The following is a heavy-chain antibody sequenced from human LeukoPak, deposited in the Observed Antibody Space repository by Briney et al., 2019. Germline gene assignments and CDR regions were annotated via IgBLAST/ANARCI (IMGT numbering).Heavy chain of an antibody. V-gene: IGHV3-21*01. J-gene: IGHJ4*02. CDR1: GFTFSSYS. D-gene: IGHD3-10*01. CDR2: ISSSSSYI. Sequence: GGSLRLSCAASGFTFSSYSMNWVRQAPGKGLEWVSSISSSSSYIYYADSVKGRFTISRDNAKTSLYLQMNSLRAEDTAVYYCAGARGRFGSDNWGQGTLVTVSS. CDR3: AGARGRFGSDN.